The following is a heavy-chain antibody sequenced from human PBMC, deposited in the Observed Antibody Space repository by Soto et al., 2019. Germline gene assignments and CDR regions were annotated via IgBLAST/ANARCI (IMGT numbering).Heavy chain of an antibody. V-gene: IGHV1-8*01. Sequence: QVQLVQSGAEVKKPGASVKVSCKASGYTFTSYDINWVRQATGQGLEWMGWMNPNSGDTGYAQKFQGRVSMTRNTSISTAYLELSSLRSEDTAVYYCARGPHIYCGSGSRLDFWGQGTLVTVSS. J-gene: IGHJ4*02. CDR2: MNPNSGDT. CDR1: GYTFTSYD. CDR3: ARGPHIYCGSGSRLDF. D-gene: IGHD3-10*01.